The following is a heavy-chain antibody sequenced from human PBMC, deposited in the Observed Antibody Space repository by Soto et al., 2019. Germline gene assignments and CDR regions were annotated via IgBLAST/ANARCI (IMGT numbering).Heavy chain of an antibody. CDR3: ARSITTLGVVTISDDNWFDP. Sequence: EGQLVESGGGLVQPGGSLRLSCEASGLTFSSYWMTWVRRAPGKGLEWVADIKPDGSEKYYVDSVEGRFTISRDNAKNSIYLEMNSLRVEDTAVYYCARSITTLGVVTISDDNWFDPWGQGTPVTVSS. V-gene: IGHV3-7*03. CDR1: GLTFSSYW. J-gene: IGHJ5*02. CDR2: IKPDGSEK. D-gene: IGHD3-3*01.